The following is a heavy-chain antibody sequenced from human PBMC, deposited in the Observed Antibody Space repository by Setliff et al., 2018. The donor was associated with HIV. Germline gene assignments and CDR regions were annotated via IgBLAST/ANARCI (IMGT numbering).Heavy chain of an antibody. Sequence: SETLSLTCTVSRGSVSDTLYYWSWIRQPPGKGLEWIAWISDRGTTNYNPSLKSRVTLSVDTSKNQFSLSLTSVTGADTAVYYCARGGASSKYLDPWGQGTLVTVSS. CDR2: ISDRGTT. CDR3: ARGGASSKYLDP. V-gene: IGHV4-61*01. J-gene: IGHJ5*02. D-gene: IGHD2-15*01. CDR1: RGSVSDTLYY.